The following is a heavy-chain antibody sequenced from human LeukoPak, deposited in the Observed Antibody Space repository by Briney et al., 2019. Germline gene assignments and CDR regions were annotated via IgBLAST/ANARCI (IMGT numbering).Heavy chain of an antibody. CDR1: GGTFSSYA. CDR2: IIPIFGTA. V-gene: IGHV1-69*06. J-gene: IGHJ6*03. D-gene: IGHD6-13*01. CDR3: AKNGYSSYYYYYMDV. Sequence: SVKVSCKASGGTFSSYAISWVRQAPGQGLEWMGGIIPIFGTANYAQKFQGRVTITADKSASTAYMELSSLRSEDTAVYYCAKNGYSSYYYYYMDVWGKGTTVTVSS.